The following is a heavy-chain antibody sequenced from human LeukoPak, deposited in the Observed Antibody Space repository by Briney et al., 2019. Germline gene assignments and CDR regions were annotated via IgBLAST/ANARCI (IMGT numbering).Heavy chain of an antibody. CDR2: INHSGST. Sequence: SQTRSLTCAVDGGSFSGYYCTWIRHPPGKGLEWIGEINHSGSTNYNRSLKSRVTMSVDTSMNQFSRRLTSVTAAAPAVYYCARAYGSGSYHSNWFESWGQGTLVIASS. D-gene: IGHD3-10*01. J-gene: IGHJ5*01. V-gene: IGHV4-34*01. CDR3: ARAYGSGSYHSNWFES. CDR1: GGSFSGYY.